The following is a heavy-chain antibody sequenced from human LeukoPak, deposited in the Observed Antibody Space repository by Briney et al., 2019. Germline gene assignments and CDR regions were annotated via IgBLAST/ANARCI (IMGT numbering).Heavy chain of an antibody. J-gene: IGHJ4*02. Sequence: QPGGSLRLSCAASGFTFSSYWMSWVRQDPGKGLEWVANIKQDGSEKYYVDSVKGRFTISRDNAKNSLYLQMNSLRAEDTAVDYCARPQNYYYGSGSYPLGYWGQGTLVTVSS. V-gene: IGHV3-7*01. D-gene: IGHD3-10*01. CDR2: IKQDGSEK. CDR3: ARPQNYYYGSGSYPLGY. CDR1: GFTFSSYW.